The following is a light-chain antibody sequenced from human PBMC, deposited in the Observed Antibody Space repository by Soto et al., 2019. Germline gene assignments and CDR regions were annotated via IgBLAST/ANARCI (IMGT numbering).Light chain of an antibody. CDR2: SAS. Sequence: DIQMTQSPSTLSASVGDRVTITCRASQSISSWLAWHQQKPGKAPDPLIYSASTLQSGVPSRFSGSGSETEFSLTIRALQPEDFATYYCQQLSRYPLTFGGGTKVDIK. J-gene: IGKJ4*01. CDR1: QSISSW. CDR3: QQLSRYPLT. V-gene: IGKV1-5*01.